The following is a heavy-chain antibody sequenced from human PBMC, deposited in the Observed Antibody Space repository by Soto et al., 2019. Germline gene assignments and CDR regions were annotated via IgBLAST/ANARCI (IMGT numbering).Heavy chain of an antibody. D-gene: IGHD3-3*01. Sequence: QVQLVQSGAEVKKPGSSVKVSCKASGGTFSSYAISWVRQAPGQGLEWMGGIIPIFDTANYAQKFQGRVTITADESTSTAYMELSSLRSEDTAVYYCASSYGFLSGKWYNWFDPWGQGTLVTVSS. V-gene: IGHV1-69*01. J-gene: IGHJ5*02. CDR3: ASSYGFLSGKWYNWFDP. CDR2: IIPIFDTA. CDR1: GGTFSSYA.